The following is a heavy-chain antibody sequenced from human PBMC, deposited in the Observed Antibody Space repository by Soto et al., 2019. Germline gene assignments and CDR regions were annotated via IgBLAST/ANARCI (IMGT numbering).Heavy chain of an antibody. CDR2: IDDSGST. CDR1: GGSISSYY. Sequence: QVQLQESGPGLVKPSETLSLTCTVSGGSISSYYWSWIRQPPGKGLEWSGYIDDSGSTNYKSSLKXRVTISLDTSKNQFSLRLSSMTAADTAVYYCARGRPWELYDYWGQGTLVTVSS. J-gene: IGHJ4*02. CDR3: ARGRPWELYDY. D-gene: IGHD1-26*01. V-gene: IGHV4-59*01.